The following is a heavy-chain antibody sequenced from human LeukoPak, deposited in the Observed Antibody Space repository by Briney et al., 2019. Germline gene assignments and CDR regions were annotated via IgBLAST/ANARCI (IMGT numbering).Heavy chain of an antibody. Sequence: SETLSLTCAVYGVSFSGYYWSWMRQPPGKGLEWMGEIIHSGSTNYNPSLKSRAAISVDTSQTQFSLKLSSVTAADTAVYYCARGVRFWRGSPTLYYYYGMDVWGQGTTVTVSS. CDR2: IIHSGST. CDR1: GVSFSGYY. D-gene: IGHD3-3*01. CDR3: ARGVRFWRGSPTLYYYYGMDV. V-gene: IGHV4-34*01. J-gene: IGHJ6*02.